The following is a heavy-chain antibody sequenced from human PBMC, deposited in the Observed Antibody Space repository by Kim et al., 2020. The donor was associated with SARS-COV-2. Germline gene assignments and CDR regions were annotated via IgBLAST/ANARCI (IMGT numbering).Heavy chain of an antibody. Sequence: GGSLRLSCAASGFTFSSYGMHWVRQAPGKGLEWVAVISYDGSNKYCADSVKGRFTISRDNSKNTLYLQVNSLRAEDTAVYYCARDRPRYGSGSMGAFDY. J-gene: IGHJ4*01. V-gene: IGHV3-33*05. CDR3: ARDRPRYGSGSMGAFDY. D-gene: IGHD3-10*01. CDR1: GFTFSSYG. CDR2: ISYDGSNK.